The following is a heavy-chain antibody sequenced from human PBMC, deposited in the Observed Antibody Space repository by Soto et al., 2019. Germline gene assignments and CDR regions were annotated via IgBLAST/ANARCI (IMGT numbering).Heavy chain of an antibody. D-gene: IGHD3-22*01. CDR3: ARGDATKIVVTTYYAMDV. CDR1: GGSLRNYG. V-gene: IGHV1-69*12. Sequence: QVQLVQSGAEVKKPGSSVKVSCEASGGSLRNYGISWVRQAPGQGLEWMGAIIPVFGTPNYAQKFQDRVTITADESTTTVYMEVRSLTSEDTAVYYCARGDATKIVVTTYYAMDVWGQGTAVTVSS. J-gene: IGHJ6*02. CDR2: IIPVFGTP.